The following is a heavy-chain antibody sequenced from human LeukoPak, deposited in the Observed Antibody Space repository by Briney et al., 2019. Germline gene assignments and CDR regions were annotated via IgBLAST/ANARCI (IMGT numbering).Heavy chain of an antibody. D-gene: IGHD6-13*01. Sequence: TGGSLRLSCAASGFTFDDYAMHWVRQAPGKGLEWVSGISWNSGSIGYADSVKGRFTISRDNAKNSLYLQMNSLRAEDTALYYCAKDIRSAAAGLFDYWGQGTLVTVSS. CDR2: ISWNSGSI. J-gene: IGHJ4*02. V-gene: IGHV3-9*01. CDR3: AKDIRSAAAGLFDY. CDR1: GFTFDDYA.